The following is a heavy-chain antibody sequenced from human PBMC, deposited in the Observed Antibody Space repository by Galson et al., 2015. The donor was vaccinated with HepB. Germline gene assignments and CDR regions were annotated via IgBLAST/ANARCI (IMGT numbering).Heavy chain of an antibody. V-gene: IGHV3-30*18. D-gene: IGHD3-3*02. CDR2: ISNDGSVK. J-gene: IGHJ6*02. CDR1: RFSFSRYG. CDR3: AKDWIAFCDESWGIDV. Sequence: SLRLSCAASRFSFSRYGMHWVRQAPGKGLEWLAFISNDGSVKLNASSVKGRFTISRDNSRNTLYLQMNSLRPEDTDVYYCAKDWIAFCDESWGIDVWGQGTLVSVSS.